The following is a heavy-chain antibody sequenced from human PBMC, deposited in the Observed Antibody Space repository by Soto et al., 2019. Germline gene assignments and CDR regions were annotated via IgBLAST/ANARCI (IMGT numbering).Heavy chain of an antibody. V-gene: IGHV3-74*01. CDR1: GFTFSISW. J-gene: IGHJ5*02. CDR2: IESDGRGT. Sequence: EVQLVESGGGLVQPGGSLRLSCAASGFTFSISWMHWVRQAPGKGLVWVSRIESDGRGTSYADSVKGRFTISRDNDNNTRYLQMNSLRAEDTAVYYCARDNRKGRFDPWGQGTLVTVSS. CDR3: ARDNRKGRFDP.